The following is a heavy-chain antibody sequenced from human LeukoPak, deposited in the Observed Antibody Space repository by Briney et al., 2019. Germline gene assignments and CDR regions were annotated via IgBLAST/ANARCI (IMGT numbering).Heavy chain of an antibody. Sequence: RGCLRLSCAPPGFSFSSYAMHWVRQAPGKGLEWVAVILYDGSNNYYADSVKGRFTISRDNSKNTLYLQMNSLRAEETAVYYCAKGPEGRYFDWLLGMDYWGQGTLVTVSS. V-gene: IGHV3-30*18. CDR1: GFSFSSYA. CDR2: ILYDGSNN. J-gene: IGHJ4*02. CDR3: AKGPEGRYFDWLLGMDY. D-gene: IGHD3-9*01.